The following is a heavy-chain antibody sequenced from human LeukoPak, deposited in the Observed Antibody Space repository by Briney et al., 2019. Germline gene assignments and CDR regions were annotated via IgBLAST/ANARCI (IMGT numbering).Heavy chain of an antibody. D-gene: IGHD5-12*01. CDR2: IYYSGST. V-gene: IGHV4-39*07. CDR3: ARVRWLRYYFDY. CDR1: GGSISSSSYY. J-gene: IGHJ4*02. Sequence: KSSETLSLTCTVSGGSISSSSYYWGWIRQPPGKGLEWIGSIYYSGSTYYNPSLKSRVTISVDTSKNQFSLKLSSVTAADTAVYYCARVRWLRYYFDYWGQGTLVTVSS.